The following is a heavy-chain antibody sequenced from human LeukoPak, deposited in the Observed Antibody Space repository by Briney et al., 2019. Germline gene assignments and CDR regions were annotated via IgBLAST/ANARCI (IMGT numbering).Heavy chain of an antibody. Sequence: KPSETLSLTCTVSGGSISSSSYYWGWIRQPPGKGLEWIGSIYYSGSTYYNPSLKSRVTISVDTSKNQFSLKLSSVTAADTAVYYCARDGGPHYQRLAFDIWGQGTMVTVSS. CDR1: GGSISSSSYY. CDR3: ARDGGPHYQRLAFDI. CDR2: IYYSGST. J-gene: IGHJ3*02. V-gene: IGHV4-39*02. D-gene: IGHD3-16*01.